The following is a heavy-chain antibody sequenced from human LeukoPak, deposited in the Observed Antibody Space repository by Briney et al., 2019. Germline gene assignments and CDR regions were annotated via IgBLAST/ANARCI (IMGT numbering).Heavy chain of an antibody. CDR3: AKAFGSGSYIIDH. V-gene: IGHV3-30*02. Sequence: PGGSLRLSCATSGFTFSSNGVHWARQLPAKGLEWLPFMRSDGSHEEYAESVKGRFAISRDNFKNTVHLQMNSLRFEDTAVYYCAKAFGSGSYIIDHWGRGTLVTVSS. CDR1: GFTFSSNG. J-gene: IGHJ4*02. CDR2: MRSDGSHE. D-gene: IGHD3-10*01.